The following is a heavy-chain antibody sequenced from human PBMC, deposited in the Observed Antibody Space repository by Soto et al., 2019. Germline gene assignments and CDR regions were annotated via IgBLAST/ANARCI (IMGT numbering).Heavy chain of an antibody. CDR2: IFSGST. CDR3: AFSRCIALGGSFDF. V-gene: IGHV4-39*01. CDR1: GGSISRRSSY. Sequence: SEKLSLTCTVSGGSISRRSSYWAWIRQPPGKALEWVGTIFSGSTYHNPSLKSRVTMSVDTSKNQFSLKLTSVAAADTGTYYCAFSRCIALGGSFDFCGQGTLVIGSA. J-gene: IGHJ1*01. D-gene: IGHD6-13*01.